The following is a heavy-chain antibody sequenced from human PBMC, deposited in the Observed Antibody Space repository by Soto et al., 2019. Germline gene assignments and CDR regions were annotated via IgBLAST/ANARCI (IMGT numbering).Heavy chain of an antibody. V-gene: IGHV4-30-4*01. CDR2: IYYSGST. J-gene: IGHJ4*02. CDR3: ASSSYGYSFYDY. Sequence: QVQLQESGPGLVKPSQTLSLTCTVYGGSVSRCDYYWSWIRQPPGKGLEWSWYIYYSGSTYYEPSLKRRVTISVDTSKNQFSLKLSSVTAADTAVYYCASSSYGYSFYDYWGQGTLVTGSS. D-gene: IGHD5-18*01. CDR1: GGSVSRCDYY.